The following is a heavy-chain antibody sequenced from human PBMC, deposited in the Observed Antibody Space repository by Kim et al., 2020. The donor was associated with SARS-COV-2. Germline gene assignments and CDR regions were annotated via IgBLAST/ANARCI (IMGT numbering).Heavy chain of an antibody. CDR2: ITTDGSDI. CDR3: VRGAAQAGFDYMDV. V-gene: IGHV3-74*01. J-gene: IGHJ6*03. CDR1: GFTFSTYW. Sequence: GGSLRLSCAASGFTFSTYWMHWVRQAPGKGLVWVSRITTDGSDIKYADSVKGRSTASRDHAKNTMFLQRNGLSAEETAVYYCVRGAAQAGFDYMDVWGNGTTGTASS.